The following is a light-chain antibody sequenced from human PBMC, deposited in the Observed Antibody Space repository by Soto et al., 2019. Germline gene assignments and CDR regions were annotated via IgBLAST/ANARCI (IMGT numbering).Light chain of an antibody. CDR1: QSVSSK. V-gene: IGKV3-15*01. J-gene: IGKJ2*01. Sequence: EIVMTQSPATLSVSPGERATPSCRASQSVSSKLVWYQQKPGQAPRLLIYGASTRATGIPARFSGSGSGTEFTLTISSLQSEDFAVYYCQQYNNWPPYTFGQGTKLEIK. CDR2: GAS. CDR3: QQYNNWPPYT.